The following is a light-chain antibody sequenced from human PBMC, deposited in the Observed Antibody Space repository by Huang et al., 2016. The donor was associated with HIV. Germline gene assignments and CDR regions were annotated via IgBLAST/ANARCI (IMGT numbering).Light chain of an antibody. CDR3: QQYGSSPYT. CDR2: DVS. CDR1: QSLTNSY. J-gene: IGKJ2*01. V-gene: IGKV3D-20*01. Sequence: EIVLTQSPGTLSLSPGERATLSCGASQSLTNSYLAWYQQKPGLAPRRLIYDVSNRATDIPDRFSGSGSGTEFILTISRLEPEDFAVYYCQQYGSSPYTFGQGTKLELK.